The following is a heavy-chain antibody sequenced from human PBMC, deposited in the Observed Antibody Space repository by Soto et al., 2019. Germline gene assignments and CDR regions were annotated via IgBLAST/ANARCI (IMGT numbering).Heavy chain of an antibody. D-gene: IGHD3-3*01. CDR3: ARDLTSGDY. Sequence: QVQLVQSGAEVKKPGAAVKISCETSGYIFKNYYIHWVRQAPGQGLEWMAIFNPFRGATNYEQRLQGRVAATMDMSTSTVYMELKNLRSEDTAMYYCARDLTSGDYWGQGSLISVSS. J-gene: IGHJ4*01. V-gene: IGHV1-46*02. CDR1: GYIFKNYY. CDR2: FNPFRGAT.